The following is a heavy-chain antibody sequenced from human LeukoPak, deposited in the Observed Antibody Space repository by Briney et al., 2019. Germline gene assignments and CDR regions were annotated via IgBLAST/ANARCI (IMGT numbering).Heavy chain of an antibody. CDR2: IQHSGST. J-gene: IGHJ4*02. CDR1: NASMRSYR. D-gene: IGHD1-14*01. CDR3: ARGRAGDAVYVGMHYFDY. Sequence: SETLSLTCSVSNASMRSYRWTWLRQPPGKSLEWIGNIQHSGSTNNNPSLKSRVTSSLETSNNHFSLSLTSVTAADTAVYYCARGRAGDAVYVGMHYFDYWGQGILVTVSS. V-gene: IGHV4-59*01.